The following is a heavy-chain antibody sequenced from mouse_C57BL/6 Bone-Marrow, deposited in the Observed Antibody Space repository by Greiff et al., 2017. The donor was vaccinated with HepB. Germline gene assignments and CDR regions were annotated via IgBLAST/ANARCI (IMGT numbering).Heavy chain of an antibody. CDR2: ISGGGGNT. V-gene: IGHV5-9*01. CDR3: ARSLGVDY. D-gene: IGHD6-1*01. J-gene: IGHJ4*01. Sequence: EVKLVESGGGLVKPGGSLKLSCAASGFTFSSYTMSWVRQTPEKRLEWVATISGGGGNTYYPDSVKGRFTISRDNAKNTLYLQMISLRSEDTALYYCARSLGVDYWGQGTAVTVSS. CDR1: GFTFSSYT.